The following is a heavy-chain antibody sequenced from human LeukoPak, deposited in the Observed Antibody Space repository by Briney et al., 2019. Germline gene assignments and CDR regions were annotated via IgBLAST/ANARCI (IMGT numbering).Heavy chain of an antibody. D-gene: IGHD3-16*01. CDR1: GVTLSDHH. V-gene: IGHV3-72*01. Sequence: GGSLRLSCAASGVTLSDHHMDWVRQAPGKGREWVGRTRDKRRGYTTEYAASVKGRFTISRDDSKTSVFLQMNSLKTEDTAVYFCARDGGEGDESAFDIWGQGTVVTVSS. CDR3: ARDGGEGDESAFDI. CDR2: TRDKRRGYTT. J-gene: IGHJ3*02.